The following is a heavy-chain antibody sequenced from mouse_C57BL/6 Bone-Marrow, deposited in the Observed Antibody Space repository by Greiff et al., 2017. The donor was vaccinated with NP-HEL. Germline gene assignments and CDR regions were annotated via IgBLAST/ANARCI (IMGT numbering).Heavy chain of an antibody. Sequence: DVMLVESGGGLVQPGGSLKLSCAASGFTFSDYYMYWVRQTPEKRLEWVAYISNGGGSPYYPDPVKGRFTISRDNAKNTLYLQMSRLKSEDTAMYYCARWDYGFDYWGQGTTLTVSS. D-gene: IGHD1-1*01. CDR1: GFTFSDYY. CDR2: ISNGGGSP. J-gene: IGHJ2*01. V-gene: IGHV5-12*01. CDR3: ARWDYGFDY.